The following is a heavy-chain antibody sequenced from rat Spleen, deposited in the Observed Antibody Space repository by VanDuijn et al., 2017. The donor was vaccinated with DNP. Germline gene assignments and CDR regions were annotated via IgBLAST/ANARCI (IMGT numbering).Heavy chain of an antibody. V-gene: IGHV5-29*01. Sequence: EVQLVESGGGLVQPGKSLKLSCLASGITFSNYDLTWVRQAPTKGLEWVASISYDGSSTYYRDSVKGRFTISRDDAKSTLYLLMDSLRSEDTATYFCARHDHYGNYHFYAMDAWGQGTSVTVS. CDR1: GITFSNYD. D-gene: IGHD1-12*03. CDR3: ARHDHYGNYHFYAMDA. J-gene: IGHJ4*01. CDR2: ISYDGSST.